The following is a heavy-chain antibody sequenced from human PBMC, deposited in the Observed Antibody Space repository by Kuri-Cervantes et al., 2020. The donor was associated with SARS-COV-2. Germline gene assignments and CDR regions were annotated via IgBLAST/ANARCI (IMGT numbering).Heavy chain of an antibody. CDR3: ARMRIAAAGTGWFDP. V-gene: IGHV4-61*01. CDR2: IYYSGST. CDR1: GGSVSSGSYY. J-gene: IGHJ5*02. D-gene: IGHD6-13*01. Sequence: GSLRLSCTVSGGSVSSGSYYWSWIRQPPGKGLEWIGYIYYSGSTNYNPSLKSRVTISVDTSKNQFSLKLSSVTAADTAVYYCARMRIAAAGTGWFDPWGQGTLVTVSS.